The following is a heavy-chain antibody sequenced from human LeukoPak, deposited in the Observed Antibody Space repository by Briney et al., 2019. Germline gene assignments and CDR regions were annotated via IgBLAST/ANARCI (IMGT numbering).Heavy chain of an antibody. D-gene: IGHD6-19*01. CDR2: MNPNSGNT. CDR1: GYTFTSYD. J-gene: IGHJ4*02. CDR3: ARGLLVVAGTPPDY. V-gene: IGHV1-8*01. Sequence: ASVKVSCKASGYTFTSYDINWVRQATGQGLEWMGWMNPNSGNTGYAQKFQGRVTMTRNTSISTAYMELSSLRSEDTAVYYCARGLLVVAGTPPDYWGQGTLVTVSS.